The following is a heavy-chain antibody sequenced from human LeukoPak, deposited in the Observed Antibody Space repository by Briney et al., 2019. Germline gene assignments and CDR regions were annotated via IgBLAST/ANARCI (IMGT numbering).Heavy chain of an antibody. CDR3: ASGGTYRSSWYLDY. V-gene: IGHV3-11*06. Sequence: GGSLRLSCAASGFTFSDYYMSWSRQAPGKGLEGGSAISSSRSYIYYADSVNGPFTISRDNAKNSLYLQMNSLRAEDTAVSYCASGGTYRSSWYLDYWGQGTLVTVPS. CDR2: ISSSRSYI. D-gene: IGHD6-13*01. CDR1: GFTFSDYY. J-gene: IGHJ4*02.